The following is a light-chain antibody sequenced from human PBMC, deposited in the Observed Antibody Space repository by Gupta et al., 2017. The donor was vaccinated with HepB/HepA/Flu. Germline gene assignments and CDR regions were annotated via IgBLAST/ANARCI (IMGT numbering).Light chain of an antibody. V-gene: IGKV1-5*03. CDR3: QQYSTDPYT. Sequence: DIQMTQSPSTLSASVGDRVTITCRASQSISTWLAWYQQKPGRAPKLLIFKASTLESGIPSRFSGRESGTEFTLTISSLQPDDFATYYCQQYSTDPYTFGQGTKLEIK. CDR1: QSISTW. J-gene: IGKJ2*01. CDR2: KAS.